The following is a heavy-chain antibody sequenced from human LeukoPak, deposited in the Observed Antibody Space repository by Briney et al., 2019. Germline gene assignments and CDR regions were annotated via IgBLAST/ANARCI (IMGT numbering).Heavy chain of an antibody. CDR1: GYSISSGYY. CDR2: TYHSGST. J-gene: IGHJ2*01. D-gene: IGHD3-9*01. Sequence: SETLSLTCAVSGYSISSGYYWGWIRQPPGKGLEWIGSTYHSGSTYYNPSLKSRVTISVDTSKNQFPLKLSSVTAADTAVYYCASLYYDILTGYPEGYFDLWGRGTLVTVSS. CDR3: ASLYYDILTGYPEGYFDL. V-gene: IGHV4-38-2*01.